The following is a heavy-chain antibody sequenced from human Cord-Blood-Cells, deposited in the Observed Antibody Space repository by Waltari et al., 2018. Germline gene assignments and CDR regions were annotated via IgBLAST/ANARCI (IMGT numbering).Heavy chain of an antibody. CDR1: GFTFSSYE. V-gene: IGHV3-48*03. D-gene: IGHD4-17*01. J-gene: IGHJ5*02. CDR2: ISSSGSTI. Sequence: EVQLVESGGGLVQPGGSLRLSCAASGFTFSSYEMNWVRQAPGKGLEWVSYISSSGSTIYYADSVKGRFTSSRDNAKNSLYLQMNSLRAEDTAVYYCATDTTVTTNWFDPWGQGTLVTVSS. CDR3: ATDTTVTTNWFDP.